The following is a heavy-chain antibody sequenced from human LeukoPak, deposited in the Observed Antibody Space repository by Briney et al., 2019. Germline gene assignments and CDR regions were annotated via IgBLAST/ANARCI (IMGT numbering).Heavy chain of an antibody. CDR2: IIPIFGTA. V-gene: IGHV1-69*05. Sequence: ASVKVSCKASGGTFSSYAISWVRQAPGQGLEWMGRIIPIFGTANYAQKFQGRVTITTDESTSTAYMELSSLRSEDTAVYYCATPREIRRGYSGYDYDYWGQGTLVTVSS. J-gene: IGHJ4*02. D-gene: IGHD5-12*01. CDR3: ATPREIRRGYSGYDYDY. CDR1: GGTFSSYA.